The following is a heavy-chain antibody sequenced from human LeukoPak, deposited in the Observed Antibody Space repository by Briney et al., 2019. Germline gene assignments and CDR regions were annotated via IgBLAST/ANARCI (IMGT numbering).Heavy chain of an antibody. CDR2: IYYSGST. V-gene: IGHV4-59*01. Sequence: PSGTLSLTCTTSGGSISSYYWRWIRQPPGKGLEWIGYIYYSGSTNYNPSLKSRVTISVDTSKNQFSLKLSSVTAADTAVYYCAINYYDTGAFDIWGQGTMVTVSS. CDR3: AINYYDTGAFDI. CDR1: GGSISSYY. J-gene: IGHJ3*02. D-gene: IGHD3-22*01.